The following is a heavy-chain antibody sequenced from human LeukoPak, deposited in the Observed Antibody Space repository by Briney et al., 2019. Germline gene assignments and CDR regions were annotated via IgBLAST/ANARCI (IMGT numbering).Heavy chain of an antibody. CDR2: IIGIGGST. CDR1: GFTFSSYA. Sequence: GGSLRLSCAASGFTFSSYAMSWVPQAPGKGLEGVSPIIGIGGSTYYADSVKGRFTISRDNSKNTLYLQMNSLRAEDTAVYYCAKAGEIAVADVDYWGQGTLVTVSS. D-gene: IGHD6-19*01. CDR3: AKAGEIAVADVDY. V-gene: IGHV3-23*01. J-gene: IGHJ4*02.